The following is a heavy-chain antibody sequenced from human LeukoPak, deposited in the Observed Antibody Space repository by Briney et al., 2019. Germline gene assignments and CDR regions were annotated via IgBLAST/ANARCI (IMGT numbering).Heavy chain of an antibody. CDR1: GFTFDDYA. CDR2: ISWNSGSI. D-gene: IGHD6-19*01. CDR3: AKEGSGPGRYFDY. Sequence: PGGSLRLSCAASGFTFDDYAMHWVRQAPGKGLEWVSGISWNSGSIGYADSVKGRFTISRDNAKNSLYLQMNSLRAEDTALYYCAKEGSGPGRYFDYWGQGTLVTVSS. V-gene: IGHV3-9*01. J-gene: IGHJ4*02.